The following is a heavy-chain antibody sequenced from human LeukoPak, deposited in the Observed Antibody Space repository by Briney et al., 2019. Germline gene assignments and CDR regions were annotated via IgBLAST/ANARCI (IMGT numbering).Heavy chain of an antibody. CDR1: GFIFDDYA. J-gene: IGHJ4*02. D-gene: IGHD6-6*01. V-gene: IGHV3-9*01. CDR3: ARGLSGYSSSLGY. Sequence: TGGSLRLSCAASGFIFDDYAMHWVRQAPGKGLEWVSGISWNSGNIGYADSVKGRFTISRDNAKNSLYLQMNSLRAEDTALYYCARGLSGYSSSLGYWGQGTLVTVSS. CDR2: ISWNSGNI.